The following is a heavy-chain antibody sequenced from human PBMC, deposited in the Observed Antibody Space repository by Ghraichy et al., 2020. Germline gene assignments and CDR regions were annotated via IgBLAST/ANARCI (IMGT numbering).Heavy chain of an antibody. J-gene: IGHJ6*03. CDR2: INHSGST. Sequence: NLSLTCAVYGGSFSGYYWSWIRQPPGKGLEWIGEINHSGSTNYNPSLKSRVTISVDTSKNQFSLKLSSVTAADTAVYYCARTRDYCSSTSCYEEYMDVWGKGTTVTVSS. CDR3: ARTRDYCSSTSCYEEYMDV. CDR1: GGSFSGYY. V-gene: IGHV4-34*01. D-gene: IGHD2-2*01.